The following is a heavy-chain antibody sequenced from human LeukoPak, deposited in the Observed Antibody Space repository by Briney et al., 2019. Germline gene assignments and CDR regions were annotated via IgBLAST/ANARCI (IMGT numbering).Heavy chain of an antibody. Sequence: SETLSLTCTVSGGSISSSSYYWGWIRQPPGKGLEWIGYIYYSGSTNYNPSLKSRVTISVDTSKNQFSLKLSSVTAADTAVYYCASRGYSYTYDYWGQGTLVTVSS. CDR1: GGSISSSSYY. D-gene: IGHD5-18*01. V-gene: IGHV4-61*05. J-gene: IGHJ4*02. CDR3: ASRGYSYTYDY. CDR2: IYYSGST.